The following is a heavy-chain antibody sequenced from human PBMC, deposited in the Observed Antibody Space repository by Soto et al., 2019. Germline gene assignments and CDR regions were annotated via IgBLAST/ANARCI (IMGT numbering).Heavy chain of an antibody. CDR1: GGSISSGGYY. Sequence: QVQLQESGPGLVKPSQTLSLTCTVSGGSISSGGYYWSWIRQHPGKGLEWIGYIYYSGSTYYNPSLKSRVTISVDTSKNQFPRKLSSVTAADTAVYYCARFSDYGSLGRDFDYWGQGTLVTVSS. CDR3: ARFSDYGSLGRDFDY. J-gene: IGHJ4*02. D-gene: IGHD4-17*01. CDR2: IYYSGST. V-gene: IGHV4-31*03.